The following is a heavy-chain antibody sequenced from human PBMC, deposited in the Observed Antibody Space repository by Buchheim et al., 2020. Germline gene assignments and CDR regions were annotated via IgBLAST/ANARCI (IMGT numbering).Heavy chain of an antibody. J-gene: IGHJ4*02. CDR1: GFTFSSYA. CDR3: ARDALWFRELDY. D-gene: IGHD3-10*01. V-gene: IGHV3-30*04. CDR2: ISYDGSNK. Sequence: QVQLVESGGGVVQPGRSLRLSCAASGFTFSSYAMHWVRQAPGKGLEWVAVISYDGSNKYYAESVKGRFTISRDNSKNRLYLQMNSLRAEDTAVYYCARDALWFRELDYWGQGTL.